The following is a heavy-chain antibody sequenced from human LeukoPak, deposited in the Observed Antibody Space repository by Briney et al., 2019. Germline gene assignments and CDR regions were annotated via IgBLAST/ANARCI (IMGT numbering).Heavy chain of an antibody. V-gene: IGHV3-9*01. Sequence: PGGSLRPSCAASGFTFDDYAMHWVRQAPGKGLEWVSDISWNSGSIGYADSVKGRFTISRDNAKNSLYLQMNSLRPEDTALYYCAKDYGASIAVPGAFDYWGQGTLVTVSS. CDR2: ISWNSGSI. D-gene: IGHD6-19*01. CDR1: GFTFDDYA. J-gene: IGHJ4*02. CDR3: AKDYGASIAVPGAFDY.